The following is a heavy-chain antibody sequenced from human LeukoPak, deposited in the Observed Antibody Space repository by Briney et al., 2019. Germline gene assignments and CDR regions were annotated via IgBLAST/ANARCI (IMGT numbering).Heavy chain of an antibody. CDR3: AKDSGGYSWFDY. D-gene: IGHD3-10*01. CDR2: IDTSGST. CDR1: GGSLSSGSYY. Sequence: SQTMSPTSTLYGGSLSSGSYYWSWTRHPGGRGLEWIGRIDTSGSTNYNPSLRSRVTILLDTSKNLFSLTLSSLTAADTAVYYCAKDSGGYSWFDYWGQGTVVTVSS. J-gene: IGHJ4*02. V-gene: IGHV4-61*02.